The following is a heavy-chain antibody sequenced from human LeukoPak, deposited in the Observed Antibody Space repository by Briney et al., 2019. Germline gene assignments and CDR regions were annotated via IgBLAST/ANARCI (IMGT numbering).Heavy chain of an antibody. Sequence: ASVKVSCKASGYTFTGQYLHWVRQAPGQGLEWMGWITPNSGGTNYAQKFQGRVTMTRATSISTAYMELNRLRSDDTAVYYCARNLVYGSGFDYWGQGSLITVSS. CDR2: ITPNSGGT. CDR1: GYTFTGQY. V-gene: IGHV1-2*02. J-gene: IGHJ4*02. D-gene: IGHD3-10*01. CDR3: ARNLVYGSGFDY.